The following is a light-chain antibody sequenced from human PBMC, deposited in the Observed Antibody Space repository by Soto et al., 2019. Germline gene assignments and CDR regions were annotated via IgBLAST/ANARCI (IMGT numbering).Light chain of an antibody. Sequence: EIVMTQSPTILSVSPGERATLSCRASQTVLSNLAWYQQKPGQAPRLLIYHASARATGIPARFSGSGSGTEFTLTISSLQSEDFAVYYCQQYHHWPPITFGQGTRLEI. CDR1: QTVLSN. V-gene: IGKV3-15*01. CDR3: QQYHHWPPIT. J-gene: IGKJ5*01. CDR2: HAS.